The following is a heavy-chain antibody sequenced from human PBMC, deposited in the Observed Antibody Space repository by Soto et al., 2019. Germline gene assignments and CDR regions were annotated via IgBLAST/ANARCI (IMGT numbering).Heavy chain of an antibody. D-gene: IGHD3-9*01. CDR1: GFTFSSYG. CDR3: ATDILTGYYRYGMDV. Sequence: HPGGSLRLSCAASGFTFSSYGMHWVRQAPGKGLEWVAVIWYDGSNKYYADSVKGRFTISRDNSKNTLYLQMNSLRAEDTAVYYCATDILTGYYRYGMDVWGQGTTVTVSS. V-gene: IGHV3-33*01. J-gene: IGHJ6*02. CDR2: IWYDGSNK.